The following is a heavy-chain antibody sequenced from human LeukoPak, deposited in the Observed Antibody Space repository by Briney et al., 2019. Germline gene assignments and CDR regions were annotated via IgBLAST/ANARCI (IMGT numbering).Heavy chain of an antibody. CDR1: GFTFSSYS. CDR2: ISSSSSYI. J-gene: IGHJ4*02. V-gene: IGHV3-21*01. CDR3: ARGPSLYYYDSSGYPYYFGY. Sequence: GGSLRLSCAASGFTFSSYSVNWVRQAPGKGLEWVSSISSSSSYIYYADPVKGRFTISRDNAKNSLYLQMNSLRAEDTAVYYCARGPSLYYYDSSGYPYYFGYWGQGTLVTVSS. D-gene: IGHD3-22*01.